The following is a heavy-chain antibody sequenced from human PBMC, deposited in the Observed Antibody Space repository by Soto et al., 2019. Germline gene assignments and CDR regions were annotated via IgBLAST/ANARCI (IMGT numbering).Heavy chain of an antibody. Sequence: ASVKVSCKASGYTFTSYGIGWVRQAPGQGLEWMGWISAYNGNTDYAQKLQGRVTMTTDTSTSTAYMELRSLRSGDTAVYYCARDGRTGTPNWFDPWGQGTLVTVSS. V-gene: IGHV1-18*04. CDR1: GYTFTSYG. CDR3: ARDGRTGTPNWFDP. D-gene: IGHD1-1*01. CDR2: ISAYNGNT. J-gene: IGHJ5*02.